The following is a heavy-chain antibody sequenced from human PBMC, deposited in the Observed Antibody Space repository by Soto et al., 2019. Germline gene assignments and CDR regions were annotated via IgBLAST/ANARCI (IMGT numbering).Heavy chain of an antibody. J-gene: IGHJ4*02. Sequence: PSETLSLTCTVSGGSISNYYWSWIRQPPGKGLEWIGYIYYSGSTNYNPSLKSRVTISVDTSKNQFSLKLSSVTAADTAVYYCARRYGYSFDYWGQGTLVTAPQ. CDR1: GGSISNYY. CDR3: ARRYGYSFDY. V-gene: IGHV4-59*08. D-gene: IGHD1-1*01. CDR2: IYYSGST.